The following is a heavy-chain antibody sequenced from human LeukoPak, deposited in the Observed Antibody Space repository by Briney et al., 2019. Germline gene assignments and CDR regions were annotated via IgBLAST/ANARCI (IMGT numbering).Heavy chain of an antibody. D-gene: IGHD3-22*01. V-gene: IGHV3-23*01. J-gene: IGHJ4*02. CDR1: GFTFSSYW. Sequence: GGSLRLSCAASGFTFSSYWMSWVRQAPGKGLEWVSAISGSGGSTYYADSVKGRFTISRDNSKNTLYLQMNSLRAEDTAVYYCAKQDDDSSGYRWGYFDYWGQGTLVTVSS. CDR3: AKQDDDSSGYRWGYFDY. CDR2: ISGSGGST.